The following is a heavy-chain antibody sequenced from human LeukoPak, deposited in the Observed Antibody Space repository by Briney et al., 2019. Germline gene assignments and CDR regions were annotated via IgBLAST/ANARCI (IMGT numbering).Heavy chain of an antibody. CDR1: GFTFSSYD. CDR2: IGTAGDT. V-gene: IGHV3-13*01. CDR3: AREAAAAGTFDY. Sequence: PGGSLRLSCAASGFTFSSYDMPWVRQATGKGLEWVSAIGTAGDTYYPGSVKGRFTISRENAKNSLYLQMNSLRAGDTAVYYCAREAAAAGTFDYWGQGTLVTVSS. D-gene: IGHD6-13*01. J-gene: IGHJ4*02.